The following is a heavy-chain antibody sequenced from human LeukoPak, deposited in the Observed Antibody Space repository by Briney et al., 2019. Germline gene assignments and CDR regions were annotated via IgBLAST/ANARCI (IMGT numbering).Heavy chain of an antibody. CDR3: AKGGCSSTSCNLNFYYYYMDV. CDR1: GFTFSTAW. V-gene: IGHV3-15*01. J-gene: IGHJ6*03. Sequence: GGSLRLSCVASGFTFSTAWMSWLRQAPGKGLEWVGRIKSNSDGGTTDYAASVKGRFTIARDDSKNTLYLQMNSLKTEDTAVYYCAKGGCSSTSCNLNFYYYYMDVWGKGTTVTVSS. CDR2: IKSNSDGGTT. D-gene: IGHD2-2*01.